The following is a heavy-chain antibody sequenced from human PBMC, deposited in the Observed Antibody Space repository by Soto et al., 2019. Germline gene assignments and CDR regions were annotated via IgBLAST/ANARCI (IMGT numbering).Heavy chain of an antibody. V-gene: IGHV1-18*04. CDR1: AYTFTSYG. CDR3: AREGRRIPGATGIDY. J-gene: IGHJ4*02. CDR2: ISGYNGNT. D-gene: IGHD2-2*01. Sequence: ASVKVSCKASAYTFTSYGISWVRQAPGQGLEWLGWISGYNGNTNYAPKFQGRVTVTTDTSTSTAYMELRSLRSDDTAVYYCAREGRRIPGATGIDYWGQGTLVTV.